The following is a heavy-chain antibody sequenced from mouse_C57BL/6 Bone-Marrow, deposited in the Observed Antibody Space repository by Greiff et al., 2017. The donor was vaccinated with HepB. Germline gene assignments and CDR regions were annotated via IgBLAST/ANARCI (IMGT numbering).Heavy chain of an antibody. J-gene: IGHJ2*01. D-gene: IGHD1-1*01. CDR2: IWSGGST. CDR3: ARNPSIYYYGSSLVYFDY. V-gene: IGHV2-2*01. CDR1: GFSLTSYG. Sequence: VQLKQSGPGLVQPSQSLSITCTVSGFSLTSYGVHWVRQSPGKGLEWLGVIWSGGSTDYNAAFISRLSISKDNSKSQVFFKMNSLQADDTAIYYCARNPSIYYYGSSLVYFDYWGQGTTLTVSS.